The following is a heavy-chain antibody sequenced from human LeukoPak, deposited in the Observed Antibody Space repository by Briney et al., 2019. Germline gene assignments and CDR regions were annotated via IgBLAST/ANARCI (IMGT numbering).Heavy chain of an antibody. Sequence: QSGGSLRLSCAAAGFTFSTYTMHWVRQAPGKGLEWVAIISFDGSSQYYADSVKGRFTISRDSSKNTLYLQMNSLRAEDTAVYYCAKDGMDVWGKGTTVTVSS. V-gene: IGHV3-30-3*01. CDR3: AKDGMDV. CDR1: GFTFSTYT. CDR2: ISFDGSSQ. J-gene: IGHJ6*04.